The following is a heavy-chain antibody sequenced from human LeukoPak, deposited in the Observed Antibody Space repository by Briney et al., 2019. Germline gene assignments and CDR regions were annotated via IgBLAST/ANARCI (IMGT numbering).Heavy chain of an antibody. CDR1: GGTFSSYA. V-gene: IGHV1-69*04. J-gene: IGHJ4*02. CDR2: IIPVLGIA. D-gene: IGHD5-12*01. Sequence: SVKVSCKASGGTFSSYAISWVRQTPGQGLEWMGRIIPVLGIANYAQKFQGRVTITADKSTSTAYMELSSLRPEDTAVYYCASETTMYFDYWGQGTLVTVSS. CDR3: ASETTMYFDY.